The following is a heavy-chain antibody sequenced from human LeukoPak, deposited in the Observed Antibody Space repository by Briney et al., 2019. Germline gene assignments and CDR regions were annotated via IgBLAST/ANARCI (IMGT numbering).Heavy chain of an antibody. Sequence: PSETLSLTCAVYGGSFSGYYWSWIRQPPGKGLEWIGEINHSGSTNYNPSLKSRVTISVDTSKNQFSLKLSSVTAADTAVYYCARHKSLDYVWGSYRYNWFDPWGQGTLVTVSS. D-gene: IGHD3-16*02. V-gene: IGHV4-34*01. CDR2: INHSGST. CDR3: ARHKSLDYVWGSYRYNWFDP. J-gene: IGHJ5*02. CDR1: GGSFSGYY.